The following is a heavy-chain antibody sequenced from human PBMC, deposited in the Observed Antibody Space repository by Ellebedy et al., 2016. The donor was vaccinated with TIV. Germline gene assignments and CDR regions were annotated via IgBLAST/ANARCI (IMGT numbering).Heavy chain of an antibody. J-gene: IGHJ4*02. D-gene: IGHD6-13*01. Sequence: GGSLRLXCAASGFTFSYYSMHWVRQAPGKGLEWVAVISHDGSNKYHAESVKGRFAISRDDSKNTLYLQMNTLRTEDTAVYFCTRGSSSRGYFDSWGQGTLATVSS. CDR1: GFTFSYYS. CDR2: ISHDGSNK. CDR3: TRGSSSRGYFDS. V-gene: IGHV3-30*09.